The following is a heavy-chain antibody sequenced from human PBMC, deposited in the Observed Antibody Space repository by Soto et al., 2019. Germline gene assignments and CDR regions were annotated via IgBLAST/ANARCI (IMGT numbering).Heavy chain of an antibody. V-gene: IGHV4-34*01. Sequence: ASVTLSPPSAVVGGSFSGYYWGCIRQHPRKGLEWIGEINHSGSTNYNPSLKSRVTISVDTSKNQFSLKLSSVTAADTAVYYCARGGRLRYFDWLSPWFDPWGQGTLVTVSS. D-gene: IGHD3-9*01. CDR1: GGSFSGYY. J-gene: IGHJ5*02. CDR3: ARGGRLRYFDWLSPWFDP. CDR2: INHSGST.